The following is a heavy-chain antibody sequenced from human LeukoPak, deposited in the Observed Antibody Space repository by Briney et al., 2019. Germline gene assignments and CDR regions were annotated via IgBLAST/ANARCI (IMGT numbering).Heavy chain of an antibody. CDR1: GFTYSSYA. CDR3: AKGSRSSGYYFDY. V-gene: IGHV3-23*01. CDR2: ISGGGDST. D-gene: IGHD3-22*01. J-gene: IGHJ4*02. Sequence: GGSLRLXCAASGFTYSSYAMSWVRLAPGTGLEWVSGISGGGDSTYYADSVKGRFTISRDKSKNTLYLQMNSLRAEDTAEYYCAKGSRSSGYYFDYWGQGTLVTVSS.